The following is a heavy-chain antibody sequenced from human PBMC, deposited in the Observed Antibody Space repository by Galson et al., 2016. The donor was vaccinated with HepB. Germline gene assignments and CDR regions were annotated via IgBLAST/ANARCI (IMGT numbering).Heavy chain of an antibody. CDR3: AKALTVPGILDVYAQDV. CDR1: GFIVSGNY. CDR2: IYPAGDT. Sequence: SLRLSCAASGFIVSGNYMSWVRQGPGKRLERVAIIYPAGDTYYAESVKDRFTISRDSDANMWFLHMTRLRPGDTGVYYCAKALTVPGILDVYAQDVWGQGTTATVSS. J-gene: IGHJ6*02. D-gene: IGHD5/OR15-5a*01. V-gene: IGHV3-66*01.